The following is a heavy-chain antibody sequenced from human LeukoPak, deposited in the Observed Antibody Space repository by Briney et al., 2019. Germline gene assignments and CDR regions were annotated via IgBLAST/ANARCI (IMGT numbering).Heavy chain of an antibody. Sequence: GGSLRLSCSASGFTFRTYTMNWVRQAPGKGLEWVSAISGSGGSTYYADSVKGRFTISRDNSKNTLYLQMNSLRAEDTAVYYCARELDRAAFRAGGLDPWGQGTLVTVSS. CDR2: ISGSGGST. J-gene: IGHJ5*02. CDR3: ARELDRAAFRAGGLDP. CDR1: GFTFRTYT. D-gene: IGHD2-15*01. V-gene: IGHV3-23*01.